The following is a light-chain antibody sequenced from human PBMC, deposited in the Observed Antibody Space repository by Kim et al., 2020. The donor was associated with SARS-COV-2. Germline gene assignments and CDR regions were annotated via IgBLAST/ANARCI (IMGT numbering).Light chain of an antibody. CDR2: DAS. Sequence: SPGTLSLSPGERATLSCRASQSVSSSYSAWYQQKPGQAPRLLIYDASSRATGIPDRFSGSGSGTDFTLTISRLEPEDFAVYYCHQYGSSPQTFGQGTKVDIK. CDR3: HQYGSSPQT. V-gene: IGKV3-20*01. CDR1: QSVSSSY. J-gene: IGKJ1*01.